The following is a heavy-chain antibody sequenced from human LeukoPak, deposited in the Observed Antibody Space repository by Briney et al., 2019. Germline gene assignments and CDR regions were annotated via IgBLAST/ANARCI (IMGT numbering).Heavy chain of an antibody. CDR2: IIPILGIA. CDR1: GGTFSSYA. CDR3: ARDSDSSGYEMYYFDY. V-gene: IGHV1-69*04. D-gene: IGHD3-22*01. J-gene: IGHJ4*02. Sequence: GASVKVSCKASGGTFSSYAISWVRQAPGQGLEWMGRIIPILGIANYAQKFQGRVTITADKSTSTAYMELSSLRSEDTAVYYCARDSDSSGYEMYYFDYWGQGTLVTVSS.